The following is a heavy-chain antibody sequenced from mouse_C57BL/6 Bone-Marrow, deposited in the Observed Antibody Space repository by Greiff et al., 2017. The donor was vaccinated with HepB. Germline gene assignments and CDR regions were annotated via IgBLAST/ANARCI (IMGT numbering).Heavy chain of an antibody. CDR1: GFTFSSYT. J-gene: IGHJ3*01. V-gene: IGHV5-9*01. CDR3: ARQYYGSSYEFAY. Sequence: EVQLVESGGGLVKPGGSLKLSCAASGFTFSSYTMSWVRQTPEKRLEWVATIRGGGGNTYYPDSVKGRFTISRDNAKNTLYLQMSSLRSEDTALYYCARQYYGSSYEFAYWGQGTLVTVSA. D-gene: IGHD1-1*01. CDR2: IRGGGGNT.